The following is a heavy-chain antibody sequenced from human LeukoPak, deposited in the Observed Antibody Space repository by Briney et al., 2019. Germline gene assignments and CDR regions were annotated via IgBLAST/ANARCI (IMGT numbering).Heavy chain of an antibody. CDR3: ARQGIAVAGRNFQH. J-gene: IGHJ1*01. D-gene: IGHD6-19*01. CDR1: GGSFSGYY. Sequence: ASETLSLTCAVYGGSFSGYYWSWIRQPPGKGLEWIGEINHSGSTDYNPSLKSRVTISVDTSKNQFSLKLSSVTAADTAVYYCARQGIAVAGRNFQHWGQGTPVTVSS. CDR2: INHSGST. V-gene: IGHV4-34*01.